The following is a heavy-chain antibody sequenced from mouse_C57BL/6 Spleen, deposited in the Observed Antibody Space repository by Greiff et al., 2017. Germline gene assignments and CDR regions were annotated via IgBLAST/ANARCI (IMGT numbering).Heavy chain of an antibody. CDR2: IYPGDGDT. J-gene: IGHJ4*01. Sequence: VKLQESGAELVKPGASVKISCKASGYAFSSYWMNWVKQRPGKGLEWIGQIYPGDGDTNYNGKFKGKATLTADKSSSTAYMQLSSLTSEDSAVYFCARSGYGYANYYAMDYWGQGTSVTVSS. CDR1: GYAFSSYW. D-gene: IGHD2-2*01. CDR3: ARSGYGYANYYAMDY. V-gene: IGHV1-80*01.